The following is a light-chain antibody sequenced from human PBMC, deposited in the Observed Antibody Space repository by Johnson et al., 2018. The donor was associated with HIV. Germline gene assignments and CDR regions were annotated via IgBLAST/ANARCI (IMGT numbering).Light chain of an antibody. CDR3: GTWDSSLNASYV. CDR2: ENN. CDR1: SSNIGNNY. J-gene: IGLJ1*01. V-gene: IGLV1-51*02. Sequence: QSVLTQPPSVSAAPGQKVTISCSGSSSNIGNNYVSWYQHLPGTAPKLLIYENNKRPSGIPDRFSGSKSGASATLGITGLQTGDEADYYCGTWDSSLNASYVFGSGTSVTVL.